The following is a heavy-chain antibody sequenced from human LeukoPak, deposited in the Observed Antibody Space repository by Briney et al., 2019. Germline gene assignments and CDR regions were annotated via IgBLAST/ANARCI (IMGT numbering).Heavy chain of an antibody. D-gene: IGHD3-3*01. CDR1: GYTFTSYG. V-gene: IGHV1-18*01. J-gene: IGHJ4*02. CDR3: ARVWIFGVVIIDGY. CDR2: ISAYNGNT. Sequence: ASVKVSCKASGYTFTSYGISWVRQAPGQGLEWVGWISAYNGNTNYAQKLQGRVTMTTDTSTSTAYMQLRSLRSDDTAVYYCARVWIFGVVIIDGYWGQGTLVTVSS.